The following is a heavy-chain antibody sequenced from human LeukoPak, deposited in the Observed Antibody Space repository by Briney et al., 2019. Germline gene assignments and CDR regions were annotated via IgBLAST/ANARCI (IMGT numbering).Heavy chain of an antibody. CDR1: GGSFSGYY. CDR3: ARGFVVVPAAIEDYHYMDV. CDR2: INHSGST. V-gene: IGHV4-34*01. Sequence: SSETLSLTCAVYGGSFSGYYWSWIRQPPGKGLEWIGEINHSGSTNYNPSLKSRVTISVDTSKNQFSLKLSSVTAADTAVYYCARGFVVVPAAIEDYHYMDVWGKGTTVTVSS. J-gene: IGHJ6*03. D-gene: IGHD2-2*01.